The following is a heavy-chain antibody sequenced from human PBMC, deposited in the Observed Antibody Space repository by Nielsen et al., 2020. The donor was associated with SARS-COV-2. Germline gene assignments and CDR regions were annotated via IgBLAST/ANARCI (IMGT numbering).Heavy chain of an antibody. CDR3: ARDYGDYTDY. D-gene: IGHD4-17*01. V-gene: IGHV3-21*01. Sequence: GESLKISCAASGFDFSNFNMAWVRQGPGKGLEWVCFISRSGSSIHYEDSVKGRFTISRDNAKNSLYLQMNSLRAEDTAVYYCARDYGDYTDYWGQGTLVTVSS. CDR2: ISRSGSSI. J-gene: IGHJ4*02. CDR1: GFDFSNFN.